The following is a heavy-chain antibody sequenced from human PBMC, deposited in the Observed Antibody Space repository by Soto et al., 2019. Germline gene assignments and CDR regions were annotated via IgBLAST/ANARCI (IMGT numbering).Heavy chain of an antibody. CDR2: IIPIFGTA. Sequence: QVQLVQSGAEVKKPGSSVKVSCKASGGTFSSYAISWVRQAPGQGLEWMGGIIPIFGTANYAQKFQGRVTITADESKSTAYMELSSMRSEDTAVYYCASGGRYCSGGSCYFSAFDIWGQGTMVTVSS. D-gene: IGHD2-15*01. CDR1: GGTFSSYA. J-gene: IGHJ3*02. V-gene: IGHV1-69*01. CDR3: ASGGRYCSGGSCYFSAFDI.